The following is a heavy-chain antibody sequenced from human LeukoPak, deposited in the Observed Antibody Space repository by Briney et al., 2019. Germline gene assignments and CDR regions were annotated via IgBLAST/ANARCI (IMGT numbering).Heavy chain of an antibody. Sequence: SETLSLTCTVSGGSISSYYWSWIRQPPEKGLEWIGFFYYSGSTNYNPSLKSRVTISVDTSKNQFSLKLSSVTAADTAVYYCARGDVLWFGESDAFDIWGQGTMVTVSS. CDR1: GGSISSYY. CDR3: ARGDVLWFGESDAFDI. D-gene: IGHD3-10*01. CDR2: FYYSGST. J-gene: IGHJ3*02. V-gene: IGHV4-59*01.